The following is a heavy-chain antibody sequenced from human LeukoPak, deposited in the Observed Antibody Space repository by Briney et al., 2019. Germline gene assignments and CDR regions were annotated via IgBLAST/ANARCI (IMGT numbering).Heavy chain of an antibody. J-gene: IGHJ3*02. CDR2: ISGSGGST. V-gene: IGHV3-23*01. Sequence: PGGSLRLSCAASGFTFSSYAMSWVCQAPGKGLEWVSAISGSGGSTYYADSVKGRFTISRDNSKNTLYLQMNSLGAEDTAVYYCAKVRRSSGWYRGAFDIWGRGTMVTVSS. CDR1: GFTFSSYA. D-gene: IGHD6-19*01. CDR3: AKVRRSSGWYRGAFDI.